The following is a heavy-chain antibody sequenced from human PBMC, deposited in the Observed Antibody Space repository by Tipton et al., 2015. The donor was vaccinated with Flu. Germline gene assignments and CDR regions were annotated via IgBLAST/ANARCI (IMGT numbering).Heavy chain of an antibody. CDR3: ARGDYGDYDHEADAFDI. CDR1: GYSISSRYY. Sequence: TLSLTCIVSGYSISSRYYWAWIRQPAGKGLEWIGHIYTNKNTNYNPSLESRVTISLDTSNNQFSLRLTSVTAADTSVYYCARGDYGDYDHEADAFDIWGQGTMVAVSS. V-gene: IGHV4-61*09. D-gene: IGHD4-17*01. J-gene: IGHJ3*02. CDR2: IYTNKNT.